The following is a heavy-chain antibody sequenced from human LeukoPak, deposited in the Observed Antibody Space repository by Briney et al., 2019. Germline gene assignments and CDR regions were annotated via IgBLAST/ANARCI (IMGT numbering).Heavy chain of an antibody. D-gene: IGHD5-24*01. CDR1: GYSFNTYW. CDR2: IYPGDSDT. J-gene: IGHJ6*03. V-gene: IGHV5-51*01. Sequence: GESLKISCKGSGYSFNTYWIGWVRQMPGKGLEWMGIIYPGDSDTKYSPSFQGQVTISADKSISTAYLQWSSLKASDTAMYYCARTRRDGYTSRAYYYYMDVWGKGTTVTVSS. CDR3: ARTRRDGYTSRAYYYYMDV.